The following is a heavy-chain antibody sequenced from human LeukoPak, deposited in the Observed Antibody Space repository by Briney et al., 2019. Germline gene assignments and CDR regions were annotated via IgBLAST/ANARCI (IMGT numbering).Heavy chain of an antibody. CDR3: ARVGTWELQQVFDF. V-gene: IGHV3-7*01. Sequence: GGSLRLSCATFGFAFSDYWMTWVRQVPGKGLEWVANINREGNEKYYVDSVKGRFTISRDNAKNSVDLQMDSLRVEDTAVYYCARVGTWELQQVFDFWGQGTLVTVSS. D-gene: IGHD1-26*01. CDR2: INREGNEK. J-gene: IGHJ4*02. CDR1: GFAFSDYW.